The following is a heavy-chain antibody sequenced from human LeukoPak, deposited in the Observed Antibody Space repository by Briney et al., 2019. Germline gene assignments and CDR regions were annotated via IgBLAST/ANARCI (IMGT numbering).Heavy chain of an antibody. CDR1: GYTFTSYD. CDR2: MNPNSGNT. CDR3: ARGGYYDSSGYYRIDY. D-gene: IGHD3-22*01. V-gene: IGHV1-8*01. Sequence: GASVKVSCKASGYTFTSYDINWVRQATGQGLEWMGWMNPNSGNTGYAQKFQGRVTMTRNTSISTAYMELSSLRSEDTAVYYCARGGYYDSSGYYRIDYWGQGTLVTVFS. J-gene: IGHJ4*02.